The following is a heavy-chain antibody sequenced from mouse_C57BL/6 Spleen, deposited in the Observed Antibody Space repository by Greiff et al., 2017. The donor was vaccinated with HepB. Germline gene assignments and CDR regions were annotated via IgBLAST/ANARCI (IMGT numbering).Heavy chain of an antibody. Sequence: VQLQQSGPELVKPGASVKISCKASGYAFSSSWMNWVKQRPGKGLEWIGRIYPGDGDTNYNGKFTGKATLTADKSSSTAYMQLSSLTSEDSAVYFCARSNWYYAMDYWGQGTSVTVSS. CDR2: IYPGDGDT. V-gene: IGHV1-82*01. D-gene: IGHD4-1*01. J-gene: IGHJ4*01. CDR1: GYAFSSSW. CDR3: ARSNWYYAMDY.